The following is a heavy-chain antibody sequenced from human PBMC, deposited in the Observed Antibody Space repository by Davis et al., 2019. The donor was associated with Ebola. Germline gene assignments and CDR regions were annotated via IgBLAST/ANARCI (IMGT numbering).Heavy chain of an antibody. J-gene: IGHJ4*02. V-gene: IGHV4-59*05. Sequence: MPWGSLRLSCTASGFTFGDYAMSWVRQSPGKGLEWIGSVYYSYTHYNPSLKSRVTISVDTSKNQFSLRLTSVTAADTAVYYCAGPGGYCSRTSCSFYLDFWGQGTLVTVSS. D-gene: IGHD2-2*01. CDR2: VYYSYT. CDR3: AGPGGYCSRTSCSFYLDF. CDR1: GFTFGDYA.